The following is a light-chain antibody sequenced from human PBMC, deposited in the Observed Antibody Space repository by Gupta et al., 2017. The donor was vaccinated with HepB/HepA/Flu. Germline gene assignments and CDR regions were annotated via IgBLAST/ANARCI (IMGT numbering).Light chain of an antibody. V-gene: IGLV1-47*02. Sequence: LLPPPSAASAPPDQRITISCSGSSSNIGSNYLYWYQHLHGTAPILLILSDDQRPSGVPDRFSGSKSGTNASPVTXGXRSEDEXDDYCAGRDANIGGYVFGGGTKLTVL. CDR1: SSNIGSNY. J-gene: IGLJ3*02. CDR3: AGRDANIGGYV. CDR2: SDD.